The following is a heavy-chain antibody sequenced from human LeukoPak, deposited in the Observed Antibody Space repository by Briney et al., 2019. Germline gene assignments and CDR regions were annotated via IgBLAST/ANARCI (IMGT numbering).Heavy chain of an antibody. J-gene: IGHJ4*02. CDR3: AKEPRCSYDSSGYPY. CDR2: ISGSGGST. V-gene: IGHV3-23*01. CDR1: GFTFSSYA. D-gene: IGHD3-22*01. Sequence: GGSLRLSCAASGFTFSSYAMSWVRQAPGKGLGWVSAISGSGGSTYYADSVKGRFTISRDNSKNTLYLQMNSLRAEDTAVYYCAKEPRCSYDSSGYPYWGQGTLVTVSS.